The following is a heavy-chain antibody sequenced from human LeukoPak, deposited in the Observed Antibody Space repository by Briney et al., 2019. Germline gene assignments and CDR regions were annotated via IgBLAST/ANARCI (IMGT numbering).Heavy chain of an antibody. CDR3: AKEGQYYYDSSGYYLTYFDY. CDR2: ISGSGGST. D-gene: IGHD3-22*01. J-gene: IGHJ4*02. CDR1: GFTFSSYA. Sequence: GGSLRLSCAASGFTFSSYAMSWVRRAPGKGLEWVSAISGSGGSTYYADSVKGRFTISRDNSKNTLYLQMNSLRAEDTAVYYCAKEGQYYYDSSGYYLTYFDYWGQGTLVTVSS. V-gene: IGHV3-23*01.